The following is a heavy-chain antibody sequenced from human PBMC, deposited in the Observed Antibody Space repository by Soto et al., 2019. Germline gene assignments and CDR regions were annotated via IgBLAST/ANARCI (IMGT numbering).Heavy chain of an antibody. Sequence: QVQLVQSGAEVNKPGSSVKVSCMAAGGTFSSYAISWVRQAPGQGLEWMGGIIPIFGTANYAQKFQGRVTISADEATSTAYMELSSLRSEDTAVYYCASLPEMATSGDAFDIWGQGTMVTVSS. V-gene: IGHV1-69*01. D-gene: IGHD5-12*01. J-gene: IGHJ3*02. CDR2: IIPIFGTA. CDR3: ASLPEMATSGDAFDI. CDR1: GGTFSSYA.